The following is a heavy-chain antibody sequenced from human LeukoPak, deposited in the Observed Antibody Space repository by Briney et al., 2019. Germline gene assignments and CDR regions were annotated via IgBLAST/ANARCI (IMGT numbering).Heavy chain of an antibody. V-gene: IGHV1-3*01. J-gene: IGHJ4*02. CDR1: GYTFSNYA. Sequence: GASVKVSCKASGYTFSNYAIHWVRQAPGQGLEWMGWINAGNGDTKYSQNLQGRVTITRDTSASIVYMELSSLRSEDTAVYYCARGIWSDHSVAYFLDSWGQGTLVTVSS. CDR3: ARGIWSDHSVAYFLDS. D-gene: IGHD6-19*01. CDR2: INAGNGDT.